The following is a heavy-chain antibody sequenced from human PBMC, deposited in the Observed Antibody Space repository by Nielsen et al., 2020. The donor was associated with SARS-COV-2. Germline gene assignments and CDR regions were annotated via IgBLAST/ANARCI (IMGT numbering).Heavy chain of an antibody. CDR2: IYSGGDT. CDR3: ARGRDYYGSGSYRLYYYYGMDV. Sequence: GGSLRLSCTASGFTVSSNYMSWVRQAPGKGLEWVAVIYSGGDTYYADSVKGRFTISRDNAKNSLYLQLNSLRAEDTAVYYCARGRDYYGSGSYRLYYYYGMDVWGQGTTVTVSS. D-gene: IGHD3-10*01. CDR1: GFTVSSNY. V-gene: IGHV3-53*01. J-gene: IGHJ6*02.